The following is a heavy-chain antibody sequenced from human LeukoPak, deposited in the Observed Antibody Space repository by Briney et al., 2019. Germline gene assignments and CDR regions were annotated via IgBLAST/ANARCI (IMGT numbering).Heavy chain of an antibody. J-gene: IGHJ6*04. CDR2: ISYDGSNK. CDR3: AELGITMIGGV. D-gene: IGHD3-10*02. CDR1: GFTFSSYA. Sequence: GGPLRLSCAASGFTFSSYAMQWVRQAQGKGLEWVAVISYDGSNKYYADSVKGRFTISRDNSKHSLYLQMNSLRAEDTAVYYCAELGITMIGGVWGKGTTVTISS. V-gene: IGHV3-30*04.